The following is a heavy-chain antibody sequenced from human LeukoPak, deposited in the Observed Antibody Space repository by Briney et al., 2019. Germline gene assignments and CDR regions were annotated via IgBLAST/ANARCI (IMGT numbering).Heavy chain of an antibody. D-gene: IGHD3-22*01. V-gene: IGHV4-39*07. J-gene: IGHJ3*02. Sequence: SETLSLTCTVSGGSISSSSYYWGWIRQPPGKGLEWIGSIYYSGSTYYNPSLKSRVTISVDTSQNQFSLKLSSVTDADTAVYYCARDGFGYDSSGYNAFDIWGQGTMVTVSS. CDR2: IYYSGST. CDR1: GGSISSSSYY. CDR3: ARDGFGYDSSGYNAFDI.